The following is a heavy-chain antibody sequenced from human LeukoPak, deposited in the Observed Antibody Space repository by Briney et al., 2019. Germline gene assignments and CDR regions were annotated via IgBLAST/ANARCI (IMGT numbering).Heavy chain of an antibody. Sequence: SETLSLTCAVYGGSFSGYYWSWIRQPPGKGLEWIGEINHSGSTNYNPSLKSRVTISVDTSKNQFSLKLSSVTAADTAVYYCARAPGYYDSSGYYPGYYYGMDVWGQGTTVTVSS. D-gene: IGHD3-22*01. CDR1: GGSFSGYY. V-gene: IGHV4-34*01. CDR2: INHSGST. CDR3: ARAPGYYDSSGYYPGYYYGMDV. J-gene: IGHJ6*02.